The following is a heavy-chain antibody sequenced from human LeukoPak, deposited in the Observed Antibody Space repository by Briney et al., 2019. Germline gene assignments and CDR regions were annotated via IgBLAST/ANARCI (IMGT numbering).Heavy chain of an antibody. CDR1: GYTFTSYG. Sequence: ASVKVSCKASGYTFTSYGISWVRQAPGQGLEWMGWISAYNGNTNYAQKLQGRVTMTTDTSTGTAYMELRSLRSDDTAVYYCARDPSTYYDFWSGYFRGDYMDVWGKGTTVTVSS. CDR2: ISAYNGNT. CDR3: ARDPSTYYDFWSGYFRGDYMDV. D-gene: IGHD3-3*01. J-gene: IGHJ6*03. V-gene: IGHV1-18*01.